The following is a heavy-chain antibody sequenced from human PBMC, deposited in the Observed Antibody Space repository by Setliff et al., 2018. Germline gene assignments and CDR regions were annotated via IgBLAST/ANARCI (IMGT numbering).Heavy chain of an antibody. CDR3: SRFGLYYEAVYGGGDYYYYGMDV. J-gene: IGHJ6*02. CDR2: ISGYNGNT. D-gene: IGHD3-16*01. CDR1: GYTFTGYY. Sequence: ASVKVSCKASGYTFTGYYMHWVRQAPGQGLEWMGWISGYNGNTNYAQKVQGRVTMTADTSTGTIYMELRSLRADDTAVYYCSRFGLYYEAVYGGGDYYYYGMDVWGQGTTVTVSS. V-gene: IGHV1-18*04.